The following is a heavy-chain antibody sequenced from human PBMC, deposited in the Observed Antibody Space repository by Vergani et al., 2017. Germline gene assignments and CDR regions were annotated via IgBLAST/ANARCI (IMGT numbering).Heavy chain of an antibody. Sequence: QVQLVQSGAEVKKPGSSGKVSCKASGGTFSSYAISWVRQAPGQGLEWMGGIIPIFGTANYAQKFQGRVTITADESTSTAYMELSSLRSEDTAVYYCARENCSSTSCYPYWFDPWGQGTLVTVSS. D-gene: IGHD2-2*01. J-gene: IGHJ5*02. CDR3: ARENCSSTSCYPYWFDP. CDR1: GGTFSSYA. V-gene: IGHV1-69*01. CDR2: IIPIFGTA.